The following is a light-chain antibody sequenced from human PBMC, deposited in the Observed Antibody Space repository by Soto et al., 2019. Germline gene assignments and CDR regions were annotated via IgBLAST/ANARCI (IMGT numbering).Light chain of an antibody. Sequence: QSALTQPTSVSGSPGQSITISCTGNSNDIGSYDYVSWYQQHPGKAPRLLIHGVRNRPSGISSRFSASKSGLTASLTISGLQAEDEADYYCQSFDRGPSGVYVFGTGTKLTVL. CDR1: SNDIGSYDY. CDR3: QSFDRGPSGVYV. V-gene: IGLV2-14*01. J-gene: IGLJ1*01. CDR2: GVR.